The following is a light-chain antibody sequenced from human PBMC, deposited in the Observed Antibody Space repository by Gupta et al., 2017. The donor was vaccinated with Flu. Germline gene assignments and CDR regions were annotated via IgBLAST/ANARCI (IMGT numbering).Light chain of an antibody. J-gene: IGKJ1*01. CDR1: QSVSSNY. Sequence: ETVLTQSPGTLSLSPGERATLSCRASQSVSSNYLAWYQQKPGQAPRLLIYGASNRATGIPDRFSGSGSGTDFTLTISRLEPGDFAVYYCQQYGSSPGTFGQGTKVEIK. CDR3: QQYGSSPGT. CDR2: GAS. V-gene: IGKV3-20*01.